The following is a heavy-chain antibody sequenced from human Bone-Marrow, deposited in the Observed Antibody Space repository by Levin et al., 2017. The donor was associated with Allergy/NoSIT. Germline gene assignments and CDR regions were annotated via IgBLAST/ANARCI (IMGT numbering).Heavy chain of an antibody. CDR1: GFTFSSYA. CDR2: ISGSGGST. J-gene: IGHJ4*02. V-gene: IGHV3-23*01. D-gene: IGHD6-19*01. CDR3: AKGDSSGWSAFDY. Sequence: SCAASGFTFSSYAMTWVRQAPGKGLEWVSAISGSGGSTYYADSVKGRFTISRDNSKNTLYLQMNSLRAEDTAVYYCAKGDSSGWSAFDYWGQGTLVTVSS.